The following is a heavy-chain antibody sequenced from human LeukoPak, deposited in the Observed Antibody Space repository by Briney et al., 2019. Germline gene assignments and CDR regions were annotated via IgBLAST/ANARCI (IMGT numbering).Heavy chain of an antibody. Sequence: GGSLRLSCAASGFTFTSYAMSWVRQAPGKGLEWVSAISGSGGSTYNADSVKGRFTISRDNSKNTLYLQMNSLRAEDTAVYYCAKRSGYDYYWFDPWGQGTLVTVFS. CDR1: GFTFTSYA. V-gene: IGHV3-23*01. CDR2: ISGSGGST. D-gene: IGHD5-12*01. CDR3: AKRSGYDYYWFDP. J-gene: IGHJ5*02.